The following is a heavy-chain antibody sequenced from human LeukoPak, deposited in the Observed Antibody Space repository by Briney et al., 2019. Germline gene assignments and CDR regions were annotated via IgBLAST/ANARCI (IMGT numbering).Heavy chain of an antibody. CDR1: GFTVSSNY. CDR2: IYSGGST. J-gene: IGHJ3*02. CDR3: ARDRVVGAWGAFDI. Sequence: GGSLRLSCAASGFTVSSNYMSWVRQAPGKGLEWVSVIYSGGSTYYADSVKGRFTISRDNSKNTLYLQMNSLRAEDTAVYYCARDRVVGAWGAFDIWGQGTMVTVSS. V-gene: IGHV3-53*01. D-gene: IGHD1-26*01.